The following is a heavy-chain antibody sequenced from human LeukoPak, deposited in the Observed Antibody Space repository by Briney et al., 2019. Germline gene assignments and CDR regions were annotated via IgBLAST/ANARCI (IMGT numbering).Heavy chain of an antibody. CDR1: GGYISSYY. V-gene: IGHV4-4*07. CDR3: ARGADSYSQLVGFDY. CDR2: IYTSGST. Sequence: SETLSLTCTVSGGYISSYYWSWIRQPAGKGLEWIGRIYTSGSTNYNPSLKSRVTMSVDTSKNQFSLKLSSVTAADKAVYYCARGADSYSQLVGFDYWGQGTLVTVSS. D-gene: IGHD6-13*01. J-gene: IGHJ4*02.